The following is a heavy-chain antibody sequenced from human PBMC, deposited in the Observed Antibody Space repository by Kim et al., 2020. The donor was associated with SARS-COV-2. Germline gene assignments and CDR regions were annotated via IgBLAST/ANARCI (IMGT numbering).Heavy chain of an antibody. J-gene: IGHJ4*02. CDR1: GFTFNSRA. CDR2: INYGGETT. Sequence: GGSLRLSCAASGFTFNSRAMAWVRQAPGRGLEWASPINYGGETTYYEDSVKGRFTVSRDNSKNTLYLQMNSLRVDDMAVYYCATGLVGPTTFDFWGQGTLVTVSS. V-gene: IGHV3-23*01. D-gene: IGHD1-26*01. CDR3: ATGLVGPTTFDF.